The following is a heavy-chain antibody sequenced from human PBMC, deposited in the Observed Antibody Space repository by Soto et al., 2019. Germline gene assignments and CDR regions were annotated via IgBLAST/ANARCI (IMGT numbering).Heavy chain of an antibody. D-gene: IGHD2-15*01. J-gene: IGHJ4*02. CDR3: ARHQGTFCSGGSCNIAGFDY. V-gene: IGHV4-59*08. CDR2: IYYSGST. Sequence: QVQLQESGPGLVKPSETLSLTCTVSGGSISSYYWSWIRQPPGKGLECIGYIYYSGSTNYNPSLKSRVTISVDTSTNHFSLKLSSVTAADKAVYYCARHQGTFCSGGSCNIAGFDYWGQGTLVTVSS. CDR1: GGSISSYY.